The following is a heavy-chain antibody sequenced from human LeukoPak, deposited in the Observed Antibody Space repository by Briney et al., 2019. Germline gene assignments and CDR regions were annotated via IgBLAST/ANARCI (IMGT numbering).Heavy chain of an antibody. CDR1: GFTVSSNY. D-gene: IGHD3-9*01. Sequence: PGGSLRLSCAASGFTVSSNYMSWVRQAPGKGLEWVAKIKYDGSEKYYVDSVKGRFTISRDNAKNSLYLQMNTLRADDTAVYYCANSISLTQWGRGTLVTVSS. CDR2: IKYDGSEK. CDR3: ANSISLTQ. V-gene: IGHV3-7*03. J-gene: IGHJ4*02.